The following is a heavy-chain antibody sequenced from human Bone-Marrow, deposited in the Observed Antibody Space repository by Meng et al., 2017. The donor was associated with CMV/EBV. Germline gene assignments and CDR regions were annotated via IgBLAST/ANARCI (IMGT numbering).Heavy chain of an antibody. Sequence: SVKVSCKASGYTFTSYGISWVRQAPGQGLEWMGWIIPILGIANYAQKFQGRVTITADKSTSTAYMELSSLRSEDTAVYYCARETAAADCWGQGTLVTVSS. J-gene: IGHJ4*02. CDR1: GYTFTSYG. CDR2: IIPILGIA. V-gene: IGHV1-69*10. CDR3: ARETAAADC. D-gene: IGHD6-13*01.